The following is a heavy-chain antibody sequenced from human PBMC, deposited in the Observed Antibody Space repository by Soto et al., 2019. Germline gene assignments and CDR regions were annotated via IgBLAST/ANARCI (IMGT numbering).Heavy chain of an antibody. J-gene: IGHJ6*02. CDR2: IIPMSGTT. Sequence: QVQLVQSGAEVKKPGSSVKVSCKASGGTFSSNAVSWVRQAPGLGLEWMGGIIPMSGTTKYAQKFQGRVTITADESTSTAYMELSSLRSEDTAVYYCERDTYCGGDCHSGYYYGMDVWGQGTTVTVSS. V-gene: IGHV1-69*01. D-gene: IGHD2-21*02. CDR3: ERDTYCGGDCHSGYYYGMDV. CDR1: GGTFSSNA.